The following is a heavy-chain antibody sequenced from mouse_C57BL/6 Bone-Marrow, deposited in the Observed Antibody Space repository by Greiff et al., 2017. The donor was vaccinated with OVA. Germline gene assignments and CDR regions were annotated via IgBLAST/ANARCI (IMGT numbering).Heavy chain of an antibody. D-gene: IGHD1-1*01. CDR3: ARGSNPCAY. V-gene: IGHV7-3*01. CDR2: IRNKANGYTT. CDR1: GFTFTDYY. J-gene: IGHJ3*01. Sequence: EVKLEESGGGLVQPGGSLSLSCAASGFTFTDYYMSWVRQPPGKALEWLGFIRNKANGYTTEYSASVKGRFTISRDNSQSILYLQMNALRAEDSATYYCARGSNPCAYWGQGTLVTVSA.